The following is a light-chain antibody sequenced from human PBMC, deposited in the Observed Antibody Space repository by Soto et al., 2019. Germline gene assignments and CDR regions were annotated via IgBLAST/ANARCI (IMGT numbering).Light chain of an antibody. CDR2: GAS. CDR3: QQYNKWPLFT. V-gene: IGKV3-15*01. Sequence: ETVVTQSPATLSVSPGERATLSCRASLSVGSNLAWYQQRPGQAPRLLIYGASTRATGVPVRFSGSGSGTEFTLTISSLQSEDFGFYYCQQYNKWPLFTFGPGTRVDMK. J-gene: IGKJ3*01. CDR1: LSVGSN.